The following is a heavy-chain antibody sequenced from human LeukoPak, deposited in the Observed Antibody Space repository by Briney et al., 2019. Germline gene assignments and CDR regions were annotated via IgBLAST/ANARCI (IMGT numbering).Heavy chain of an antibody. V-gene: IGHV3-21*01. D-gene: IGHD6-6*01. CDR1: GFTFSSYS. CDR2: ISSSSSYI. Sequence: PGGSLRLSCAASGFTFSSYSMNWVRQAPGKGLEWVSSISSSSSYIYYADSVKGRFTISRDNAKNSLYLQMNSLRAEDTAVYYRARVHSSSSWEFDYWGQGTLVTVSS. CDR3: ARVHSSSSWEFDY. J-gene: IGHJ4*02.